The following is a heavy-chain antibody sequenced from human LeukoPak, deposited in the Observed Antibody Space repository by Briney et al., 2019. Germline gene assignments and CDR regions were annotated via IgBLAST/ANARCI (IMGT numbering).Heavy chain of an antibody. V-gene: IGHV4-61*02. Sequence: PSQTLSLTCTVSGGSISSGSYYWSWIRQPAGKGLEWIGRIYTSGSTNYNPSLKSRVTISVDTSKNQFSLKLSSVTAADTAVYYCARREDGGGNFDYWGQGTLVTVSS. J-gene: IGHJ4*02. CDR1: GGSISSGSYY. CDR2: IYTSGST. CDR3: ARREDGGGNFDY. D-gene: IGHD2-15*01.